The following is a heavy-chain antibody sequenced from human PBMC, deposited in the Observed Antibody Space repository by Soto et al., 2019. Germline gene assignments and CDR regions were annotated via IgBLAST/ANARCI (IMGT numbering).Heavy chain of an antibody. Sequence: EVQLVESGGGLVQPGGSLRLSCATSGFILIDCAMNWVRQAPGKGLERVSYISSSSSVIDYADSVKGRFTVSRDNARNSLYLQMNSLRAEDTAVYYCARDLSWGSNWYYYMDVWGKGTTVTVSS. J-gene: IGHJ6*03. CDR2: ISSSSSVI. CDR1: GFILIDCA. V-gene: IGHV3-48*01. CDR3: ARDLSWGSNWYYYMDV. D-gene: IGHD7-27*01.